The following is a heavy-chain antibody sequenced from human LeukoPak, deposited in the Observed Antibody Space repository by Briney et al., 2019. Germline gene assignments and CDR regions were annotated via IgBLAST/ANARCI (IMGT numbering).Heavy chain of an antibody. CDR2: IIPIFGTA. CDR1: GYTFTSYG. J-gene: IGHJ6*02. V-gene: IGHV1-69*13. CDR3: ATAQYYYYYGMDV. Sequence: SVKVSCKASGYTFTSYGFSWVRQAPGQGLEWMGGIIPIFGTANYAQKFQGRVTITADESTSTAYMELSSLRSEDTAVYYCATAQYYYYYGMDVWGQGTTVTVSS.